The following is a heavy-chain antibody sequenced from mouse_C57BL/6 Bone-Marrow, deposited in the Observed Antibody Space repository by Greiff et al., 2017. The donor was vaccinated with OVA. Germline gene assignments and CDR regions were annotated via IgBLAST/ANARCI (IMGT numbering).Heavy chain of an antibody. J-gene: IGHJ1*03. V-gene: IGHV1-58*01. CDR1: GYTFTSYG. CDR2: IYIGNGYT. D-gene: IGHD2-3*01. CDR3: ARPYDGYSHWYFDV. Sequence: EVKLEESGAELVRPGSSVKLSCKTSGYTFTSYGINWVKQRPGQGLEWIGYIYIGNGYTEYNEKFKGKATLTSDTSSSTAYMQLSSLTSEDSAIYFCARPYDGYSHWYFDVWGTGTTVTVSS.